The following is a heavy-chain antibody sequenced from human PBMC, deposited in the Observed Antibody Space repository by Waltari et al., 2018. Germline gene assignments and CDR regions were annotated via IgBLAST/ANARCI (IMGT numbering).Heavy chain of an antibody. D-gene: IGHD5-12*01. CDR1: GGSINRSSYY. J-gene: IGHJ5*02. V-gene: IGHV4-39*01. CDR3: ARHWKRNGYRFDP. CDR2: MYYSGTT. Sequence: QLLLQESGPGLVTPSEPLSLTCTVSGGSINRSSYYWGWVRQSPGKGPGWLGSMYYSGTTYYNPTLESRLTISGDTSKNQFSLRLSSVTAADTAVYYCARHWKRNGYRFDPWGQGTRVTVSS.